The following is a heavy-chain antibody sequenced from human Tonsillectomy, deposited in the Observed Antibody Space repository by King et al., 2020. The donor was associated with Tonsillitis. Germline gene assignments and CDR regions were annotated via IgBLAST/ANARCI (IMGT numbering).Heavy chain of an antibody. V-gene: IGHV4-61*02. CDR2: IYTTGST. CDR1: CGSISSGTYY. Sequence: VQLQESGPGLVKPSQTLSLTCTVSCGSISSGTYYWSWIRQPAGKGLEWIGRIYTTGSTNYNPSLKSRVTISVDTSKNQFSLKLSSVTAADTAVYYCAREYDFWSGYYTEYYFDYWGQGTLVTVSS. CDR3: AREYDFWSGYYTEYYFDY. J-gene: IGHJ4*02. D-gene: IGHD3-3*01.